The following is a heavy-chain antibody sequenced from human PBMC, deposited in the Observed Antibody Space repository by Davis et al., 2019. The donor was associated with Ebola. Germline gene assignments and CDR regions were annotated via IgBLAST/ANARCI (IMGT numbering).Heavy chain of an antibody. CDR3: ARRGYSGYDLIEWFDP. CDR1: GYSFTSYW. V-gene: IGHV5-51*01. D-gene: IGHD5-12*01. CDR2: IYPGDSDT. Sequence: KISCKGSGYSFTSYWIGWVRQMPGKGLEWMGIIYPGDSDTRYSPSFQGQVTISADKSISTAYLQWSSLKASDTAMYYCARRGYSGYDLIEWFDPWGQGTLVTVSS. J-gene: IGHJ5*02.